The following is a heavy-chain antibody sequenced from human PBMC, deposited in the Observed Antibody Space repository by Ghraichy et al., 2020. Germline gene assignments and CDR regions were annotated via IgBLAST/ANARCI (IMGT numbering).Heavy chain of an antibody. J-gene: IGHJ6*02. Sequence: SQTLSLTCTVSGGSISSYYWSWIRQPPGKGLEWIGYIYYSGSTNYNPSLKSRVTISVDTSKNQFSLKLSSVTAADTAVYYCASSPRGPASSSPDHYYYGMDVWARGPRSPSP. V-gene: IGHV4-59*01. CDR1: GGSISSYY. CDR2: IYYSGST. D-gene: IGHD6-6*01. CDR3: ASSPRGPASSSPDHYYYGMDV.